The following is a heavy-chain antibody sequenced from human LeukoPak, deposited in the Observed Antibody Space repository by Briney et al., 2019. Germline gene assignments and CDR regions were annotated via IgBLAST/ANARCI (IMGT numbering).Heavy chain of an antibody. CDR1: GFTFSSYG. CDR2: ISYDGSNK. Sequence: GGSPRLSCAASGFTFSSYGMHWVRQAPGKGLEWVAVISYDGSNKYYADSVKGRFTISRDNSKNTLYLQMNSLRAEDTAVYYCAKEGPSTVAWGQGTLVTVSS. J-gene: IGHJ4*02. D-gene: IGHD4-23*01. V-gene: IGHV3-30*18. CDR3: AKEGPSTVA.